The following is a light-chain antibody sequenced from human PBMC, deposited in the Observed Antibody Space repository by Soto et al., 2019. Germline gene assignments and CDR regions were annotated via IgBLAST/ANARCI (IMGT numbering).Light chain of an antibody. CDR1: SSDVGGYNY. CDR3: SSYTFSTLV. Sequence: QSALTQPPSAFGSPGQSVTISCTGTSSDVGGYNYVSWYQQYAGKAPKLMIYEVTKRPSGVPDRFSGSKSGNTASLTVSGLQAEDEADYYCSSYTFSTLVFATGTKLTVL. J-gene: IGLJ1*01. CDR2: EVT. V-gene: IGLV2-8*01.